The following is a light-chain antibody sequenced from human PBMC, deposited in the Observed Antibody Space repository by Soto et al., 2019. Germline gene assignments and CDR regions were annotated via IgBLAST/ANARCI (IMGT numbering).Light chain of an antibody. V-gene: IGKV1-33*01. J-gene: IGKJ4*01. CDR2: DAS. CDR3: QQYDNLPLT. Sequence: DIQLTKSPSSLSASVVDRVTITCQASQDISNYLNWYQQKPGKAPKLLIYDASNLETGVPSRFSGSGSGTDFTFTISSLQPEDIATYYCQQYDNLPLTFGGGTKVDIK. CDR1: QDISNY.